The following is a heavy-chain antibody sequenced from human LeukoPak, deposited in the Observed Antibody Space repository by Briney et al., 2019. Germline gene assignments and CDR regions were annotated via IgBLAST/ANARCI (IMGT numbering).Heavy chain of an antibody. Sequence: GGSLRLSCAASGFTFSSYAMAWVRQAPGKGLEWVSAISDSGANTYHADSVKGRFTVSRGNSKNTLYLQMNSLRAEDTAVYYCAKDSGSFDFWGQGTLVTVSS. D-gene: IGHD1-26*01. CDR1: GFTFSSYA. CDR2: ISDSGANT. CDR3: AKDSGSFDF. V-gene: IGHV3-23*01. J-gene: IGHJ4*02.